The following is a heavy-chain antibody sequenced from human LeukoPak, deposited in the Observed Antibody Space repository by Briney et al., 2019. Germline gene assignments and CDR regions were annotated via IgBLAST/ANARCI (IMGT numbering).Heavy chain of an antibody. J-gene: IGHJ4*02. CDR3: ARTTLGAVAFDY. V-gene: IGHV5-51*01. CDR1: GYSSTTYW. CDR2: IYPGDSDT. D-gene: IGHD3-16*01. Sequence: GESLKISCKGSGYSSTTYWIGWVRQMPGKGLEWMGTIYPGDSDTRYSPSFQGQVTMSADKSISTAYLQWNSLKASDTAMYYCARTTLGAVAFDYWGQGTLVTVSS.